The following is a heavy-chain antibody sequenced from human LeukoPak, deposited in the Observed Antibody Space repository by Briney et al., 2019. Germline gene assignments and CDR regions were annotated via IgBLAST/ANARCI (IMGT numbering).Heavy chain of an antibody. V-gene: IGHV1-69-2*01. Sequence: GASVKVSCKASGYTFTGYYMHWVRQAPGKGLEWMGLVDPEDGETIYAEKFQGRVTITADTSTDTAYMELSSLRSEDTAVYYCATARIMITFGGAAPRQDNDYWGQGTLVTVSS. D-gene: IGHD3-16*01. CDR3: ATARIMITFGGAAPRQDNDY. J-gene: IGHJ4*02. CDR2: VDPEDGET. CDR1: GYTFTGYY.